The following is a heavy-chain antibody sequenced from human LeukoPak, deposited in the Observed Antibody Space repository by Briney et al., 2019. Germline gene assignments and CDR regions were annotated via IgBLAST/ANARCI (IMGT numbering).Heavy chain of an antibody. J-gene: IGHJ3*02. CDR3: ARDTYYGSGSGDAFDI. CDR2: ISSSGSTI. Sequence: GGSLRLSCAASGFTFSSYEMNWVRQAPGKGLEWASYISSSGSTIYYADSVKGRFTISRDNAKNSLYLQMNSLRAEDTAVYYCARDTYYGSGSGDAFDIWGQGTMVTVSS. V-gene: IGHV3-48*03. D-gene: IGHD3-10*01. CDR1: GFTFSSYE.